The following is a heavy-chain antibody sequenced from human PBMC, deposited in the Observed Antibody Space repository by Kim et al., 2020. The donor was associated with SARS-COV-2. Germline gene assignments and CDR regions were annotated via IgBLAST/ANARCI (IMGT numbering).Heavy chain of an antibody. D-gene: IGHD2-2*02. CDR3: ARHRVQGYCSSNSCYIESWLDP. J-gene: IGHJ5*02. CDR1: GYTFTGYY. V-gene: IGHV1-2*02. CDR2: INPNSGGT. Sequence: ASVKVSCKASGYTFTGYYMHWVRQAPGQGLEWMGWINPNSGGTNYAQKFQGRITMTRDTSISTAYMELSRLRSDDTAVYYCARHRVQGYCSSNSCYIESWLDPWGQGTLVTVP.